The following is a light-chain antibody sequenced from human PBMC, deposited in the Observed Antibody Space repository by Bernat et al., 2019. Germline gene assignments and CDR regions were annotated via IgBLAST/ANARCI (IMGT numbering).Light chain of an antibody. V-gene: IGKV1-39*01. CDR2: AAS. CDR3: QQSSSTPRT. CDR1: QSIDSY. J-gene: IGKJ1*01. Sequence: DIQMTQSPSSLSASVGDRVTITCRASQSIDSYLHWYQQKSGKAPKLLIYAASSLQSVVPSRFSGSGSGTDFTLTIGSLQPEDSATYYCQQSSSTPRTFGQGTKLEIK.